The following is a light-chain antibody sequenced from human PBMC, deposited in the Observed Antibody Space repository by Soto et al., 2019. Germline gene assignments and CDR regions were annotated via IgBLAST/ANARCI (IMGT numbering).Light chain of an antibody. CDR2: GNS. J-gene: IGLJ1*01. Sequence: VLTQPPSVSGAPGQRVTISCTGSSXNIGAGYDVHWYQQLPGTAPKLLIYGNSNRPSGVPDRFSGSKSGTSASLAITGLQAEDEADYYCQSYDSSLRAYVFGTGTKVNFL. CDR3: QSYDSSLRAYV. V-gene: IGLV1-40*01. CDR1: SXNIGAGYD.